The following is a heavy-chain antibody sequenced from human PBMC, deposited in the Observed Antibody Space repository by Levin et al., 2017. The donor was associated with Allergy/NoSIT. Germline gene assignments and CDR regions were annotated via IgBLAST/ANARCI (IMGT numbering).Heavy chain of an antibody. D-gene: IGHD6-13*01. CDR1: GGSFSGYY. J-gene: IGHJ4*02. Sequence: SQTLSLTCAVYGGSFSGYYWSWIRQPPGKGLEWIGEINHSGSTNYNPSLKSRVTISVDTSKNQFSLKLSSVTAADTAVYYCARGSLLEVAAAGTDFDYWGQGTLVTVSS. V-gene: IGHV4-34*01. CDR3: ARGSLLEVAAAGTDFDY. CDR2: INHSGST.